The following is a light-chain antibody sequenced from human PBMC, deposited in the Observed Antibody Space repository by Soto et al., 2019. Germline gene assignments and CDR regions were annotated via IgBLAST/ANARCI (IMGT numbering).Light chain of an antibody. V-gene: IGKV4-1*01. CDR1: ENVLYSSNNKNF. J-gene: IGKJ5*01. CDR2: WAS. Sequence: DIVMTQSPDSLAVSLGERATFNCKSSENVLYSSNNKNFLAWYQQKQGQPPRLLIYWASTRESGGPDRFSGSGSGTDFTLTISSLQAEDVAVYYCQQYYATPVTFGQGTLLEIK. CDR3: QQYYATPVT.